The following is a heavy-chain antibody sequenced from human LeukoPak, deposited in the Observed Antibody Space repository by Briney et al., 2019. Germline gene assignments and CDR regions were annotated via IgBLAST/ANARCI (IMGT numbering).Heavy chain of an antibody. J-gene: IGHJ4*02. V-gene: IGHV1-69*04. CDR3: ARTNDYYYDSSGYIDY. Sequence: SVKVSCKASGGTFSSYAISWVRQAPGQGLEWMGRIIPIFGIANYAQKFQGRVTITADKSTSTAYMELGSLRSEDTAVYYCARTNDYYYDSSGYIDYWGQGTLVTVSS. CDR2: IIPIFGIA. D-gene: IGHD3-22*01. CDR1: GGTFSSYA.